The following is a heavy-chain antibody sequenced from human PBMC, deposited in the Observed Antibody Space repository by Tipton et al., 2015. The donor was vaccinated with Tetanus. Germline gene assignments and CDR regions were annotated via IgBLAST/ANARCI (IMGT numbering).Heavy chain of an antibody. CDR3: ARDTGDY. J-gene: IGHJ4*02. CDR1: GGSISSYY. CDR2: IYYSGST. V-gene: IGHV4-59*01. D-gene: IGHD1-14*01. Sequence: TLSLTCTVSGGSISSYYWSWIRQPPGKGLEWIGYIYYSGSTNYNPFLKSRVTISVDTSKNQFSLKLSSVTAADTAVYYCARDTGDYWGQGSLVTVSS.